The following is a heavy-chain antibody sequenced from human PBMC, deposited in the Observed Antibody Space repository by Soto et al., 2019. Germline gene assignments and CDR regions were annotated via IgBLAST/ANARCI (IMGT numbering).Heavy chain of an antibody. D-gene: IGHD5-12*01. CDR2: INPNSGGT. CDR1: GYTFTGYY. J-gene: IGHJ3*02. Sequence: ASVKVSCKASGYTFTGYYMHWVRQAPGQGLEWMGWINPNSGGTNYAQKFQGRVTMTRDTSISTAYMELSRLRSDDTAVYYCARDPTITKTVLGAFDIWGQGTIVTVSS. V-gene: IGHV1-2*02. CDR3: ARDPTITKTVLGAFDI.